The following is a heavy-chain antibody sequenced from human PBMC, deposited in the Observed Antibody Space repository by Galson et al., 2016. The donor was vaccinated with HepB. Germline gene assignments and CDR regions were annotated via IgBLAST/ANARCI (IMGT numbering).Heavy chain of an antibody. CDR2: INRDGTIS. J-gene: IGHJ5*02. Sequence: SLRLSCAASGFAFSRHWMHWVRQDLGKGLVWVSRINRDGTISNYADSVKGRFTISRDNAKNTLYLQMNSLRAEDTAVYFCVRDHSVVPTTAYNWFDPWGRGTLVTVSS. CDR1: GFAFSRHW. D-gene: IGHD4-23*01. V-gene: IGHV3-74*01. CDR3: VRDHSVVPTTAYNWFDP.